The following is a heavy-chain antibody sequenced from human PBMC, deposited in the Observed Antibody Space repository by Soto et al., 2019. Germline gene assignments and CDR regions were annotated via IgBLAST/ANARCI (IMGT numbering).Heavy chain of an antibody. CDR2: ISYDGSNK. Sequence: QVPLVESGGGVVQPGRSLRLSCAASGFTFSSYGMHWVRQAPGKGLGWVAVISYDGSNKYYADSVKGRFTISRDNSKNTLYLQMNSLRAEDTAVYYCAKDRFRIAVAAPFDYWGQGTLVTVSS. V-gene: IGHV3-30*18. CDR3: AKDRFRIAVAAPFDY. D-gene: IGHD6-19*01. J-gene: IGHJ4*02. CDR1: GFTFSSYG.